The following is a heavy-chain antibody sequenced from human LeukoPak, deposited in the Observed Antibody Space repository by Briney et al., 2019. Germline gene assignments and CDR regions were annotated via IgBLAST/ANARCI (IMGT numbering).Heavy chain of an antibody. V-gene: IGHV1-2*02. Sequence: GASVKVSCKASGYTFTGYYMHWVRQAPGQGLEWMGWINPNSGGTNYAQKFQGRVTMTRDTSISTAYMELSRLRSDDTAVYYCARVTPPPYYYGSGSPSYGMDVWGQGTTVTVSS. CDR1: GYTFTGYY. CDR3: ARVTPPPYYYGSGSPSYGMDV. J-gene: IGHJ6*02. CDR2: INPNSGGT. D-gene: IGHD3-10*01.